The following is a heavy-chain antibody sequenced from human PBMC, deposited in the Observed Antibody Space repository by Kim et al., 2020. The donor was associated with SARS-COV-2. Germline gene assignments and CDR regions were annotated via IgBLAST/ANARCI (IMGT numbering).Heavy chain of an antibody. J-gene: IGHJ5*02. D-gene: IGHD3-3*01. Sequence: SETLSLTCTVSGGSISSYYWSWIRQPPGKGLEWIGYIYYSGSTNYNPSLKSRVTISVDTSKNQFSLKLSSVTAADTAVYYCARDHHPWSGYYSYGGGAYNWFDPWGQGTLVTVSS. CDR2: IYYSGST. CDR3: ARDHHPWSGYYSYGGGAYNWFDP. V-gene: IGHV4-59*01. CDR1: GGSISSYY.